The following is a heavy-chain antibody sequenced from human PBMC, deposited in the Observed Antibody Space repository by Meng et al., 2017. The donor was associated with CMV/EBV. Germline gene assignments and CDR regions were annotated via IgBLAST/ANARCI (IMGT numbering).Heavy chain of an antibody. CDR1: GGSVSSGSYY. CDR3: ARDPRRDEIGC. Sequence: SETLSLTCTVSGGSVSSGSYYWSWIRQPPGKGLEWIGYIYYSGSTNYNPSLKCRVTISVDTSKNQFSLKLSSVTAADTAVYYCARDPRRDEIGCWGQGTLVTVSS. V-gene: IGHV4-61*01. D-gene: IGHD2-21*01. J-gene: IGHJ4*02. CDR2: IYYSGST.